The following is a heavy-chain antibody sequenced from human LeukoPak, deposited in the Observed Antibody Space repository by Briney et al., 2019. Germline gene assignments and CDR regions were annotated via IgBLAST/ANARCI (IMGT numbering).Heavy chain of an antibody. CDR3: ARGASYGRSDFDF. CDR2: IYRSGST. J-gene: IGHJ4*02. D-gene: IGHD1-26*01. CDR1: GGSINSGDHS. V-gene: IGHV4-30-2*01. Sequence: SETLSLTCVVSGGSINSGDHSWSWIRQPPGKGLEWIGYIYRSGSTYYNPSLKSRVSISIDRSNNQFSLRLTSVTAADTAVYYCARGASYGRSDFDFWGRGTLVIVSS.